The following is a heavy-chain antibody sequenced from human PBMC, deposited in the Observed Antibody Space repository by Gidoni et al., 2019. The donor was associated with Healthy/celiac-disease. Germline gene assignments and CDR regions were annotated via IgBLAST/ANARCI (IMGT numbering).Heavy chain of an antibody. V-gene: IGHV1-69*09. CDR1: GGTFSSYA. CDR3: ARGGIAAAGTLVDY. CDR2: IIPILGIA. Sequence: QVQLVQSGAEVKKPGSSVKVSCKASGGTFSSYAISWVRQAPGQGLEWMGRIIPILGIANYAQKFQGRVTITADKSTSTAYMELSSLRSEDTAVYYCARGGIAAAGTLVDYWGQGTLVTVSS. D-gene: IGHD6-13*01. J-gene: IGHJ4*02.